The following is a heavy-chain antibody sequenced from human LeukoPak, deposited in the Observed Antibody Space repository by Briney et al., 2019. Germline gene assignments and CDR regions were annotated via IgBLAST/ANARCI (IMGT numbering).Heavy chain of an antibody. CDR3: ARVMGASAAS. Sequence: GGSLRLSCAASGFAFSSYAMTWVRQAPGKGLEWVSGISGRGGSRYYADAVKGRFSISRDNSEITLLLQMNSLRAEDTGIYFCARVMGASAASWGQGTLVAVSS. J-gene: IGHJ5*02. CDR1: GFAFSSYA. V-gene: IGHV3-23*01. CDR2: ISGRGGSR. D-gene: IGHD2-15*01.